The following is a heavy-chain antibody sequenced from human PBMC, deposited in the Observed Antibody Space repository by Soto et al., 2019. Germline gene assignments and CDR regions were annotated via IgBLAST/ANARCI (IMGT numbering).Heavy chain of an antibody. J-gene: IGHJ4*02. Sequence: GGSLRLSCADSGLIFSNSWMSWVRQVPGKGLEWVGRTKSKADGGTIDYAVIVKGRFTISRDDSRDMLYLQMSSLETEDTAVYYCTTGLSHWGRGTLVTVSS. CDR1: GLIFSNSW. CDR3: TTGLSH. V-gene: IGHV3-15*01. CDR2: TKSKADGGTI.